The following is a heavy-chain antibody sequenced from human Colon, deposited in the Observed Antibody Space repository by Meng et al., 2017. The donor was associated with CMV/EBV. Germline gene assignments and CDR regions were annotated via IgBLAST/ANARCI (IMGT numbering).Heavy chain of an antibody. Sequence: CKSSGYTFKGKHMHWVRQAPGQGLEWMGIITPSGDNTRFAQKFQGRLTMTRDTSTSTDYMELSSLRSEDTAVYYCARDYAGSWTVDYWGQGTLVTVSS. CDR1: GYTFKGKH. J-gene: IGHJ4*02. CDR2: ITPSGDNT. D-gene: IGHD6-13*01. CDR3: ARDYAGSWTVDY. V-gene: IGHV1-46*02.